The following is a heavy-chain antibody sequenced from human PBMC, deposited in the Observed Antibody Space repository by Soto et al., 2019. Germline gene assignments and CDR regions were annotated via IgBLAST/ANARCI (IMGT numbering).Heavy chain of an antibody. V-gene: IGHV3-23*01. D-gene: IGHD2-2*02. Sequence: EVQLLESGGGLVQPGGSLRLSCAASGLIFSSYAMSWVRQAPGKGLEWVSVISGSGGSTYYADSVKGRFTISRDNSKNTLYLQMNSLRAEDTAVHYCAKSPGYCSSISCYNGYYYGMVVWGQGTTVTVSS. CDR2: ISGSGGST. J-gene: IGHJ6*02. CDR3: AKSPGYCSSISCYNGYYYGMVV. CDR1: GLIFSSYA.